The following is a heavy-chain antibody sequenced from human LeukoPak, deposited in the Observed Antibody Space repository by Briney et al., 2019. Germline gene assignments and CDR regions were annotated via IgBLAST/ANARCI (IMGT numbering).Heavy chain of an antibody. D-gene: IGHD3-22*01. CDR2: ISSSSSYI. CDR3: ARADLYCSSSGCARRAFDI. J-gene: IGHJ3*02. CDR1: GFTFSSYS. V-gene: IGHV3-21*01. Sequence: PGGSLRLSCAASGFTFSSYSMNWVRQAPGKGLERVSSISSSSSYIYYADSVKGRFTISRDNAKNSLYLQMNSLRAEDTAVYYCARADLYCSSSGCARRAFDIWGQGTMVTVSS.